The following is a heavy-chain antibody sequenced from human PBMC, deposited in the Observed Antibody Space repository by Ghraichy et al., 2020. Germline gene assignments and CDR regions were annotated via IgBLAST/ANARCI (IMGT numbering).Heavy chain of an antibody. Sequence: SETLSLTCTVSGGSISSSSYYWGWIRQPPGKGLEWIGSIYYSGSTYYNPSLKSRVTISVDTSKNQFSLKLSSVTAADTAVYYCARHPVGDDCSSTSCYRGDAFDIWGQGTMVTVSS. CDR3: ARHPVGDDCSSTSCYRGDAFDI. V-gene: IGHV4-39*01. CDR1: GGSISSSSYY. CDR2: IYYSGST. J-gene: IGHJ3*02. D-gene: IGHD2-2*01.